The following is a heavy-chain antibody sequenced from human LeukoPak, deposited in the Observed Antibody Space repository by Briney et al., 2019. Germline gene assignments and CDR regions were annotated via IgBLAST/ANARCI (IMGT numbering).Heavy chain of an antibody. CDR1: GYTFNKYG. CDR2: ISCYNGDT. J-gene: IGHJ5*02. CDR3: ARVNTMVRGVIIPRRNWFDP. D-gene: IGHD3-10*01. Sequence: ASVKVSCKASGYTFNKYGISWVRQAPGQGLEWMGWISCYNGDTRYPQKLQGRVTMTTDTSTSTVHMELRSLRSEDTAVYYCARVNTMVRGVIIPRRNWFDPWGQGTLVTVSS. V-gene: IGHV1-18*01.